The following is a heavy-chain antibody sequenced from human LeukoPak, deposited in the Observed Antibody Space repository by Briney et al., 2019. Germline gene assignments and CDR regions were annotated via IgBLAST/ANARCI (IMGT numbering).Heavy chain of an antibody. V-gene: IGHV3-21*01. CDR1: GFTFSSYS. J-gene: IGHJ4*02. D-gene: IGHD3-3*01. CDR3: ARDQYDFWSGYYGGSLDY. Sequence: GGSLRLSCAASGFTFSSYSMNWVRQAPGKGLEWVSSISSSSSYIYYADSVKGRFTISRDNAKNSLYLQMNSPRAEDTAVYYCARDQYDFWSGYYGGSLDYWGQGTLVTVSS. CDR2: ISSSSSYI.